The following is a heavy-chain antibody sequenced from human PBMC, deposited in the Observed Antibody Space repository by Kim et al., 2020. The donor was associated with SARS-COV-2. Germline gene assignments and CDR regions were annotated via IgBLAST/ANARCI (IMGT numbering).Heavy chain of an antibody. CDR3: ARDLYCSGTNCYTGVFDY. CDR1: GFTFSSYS. Sequence: GGSLRLSCAASGFTFSSYSMNWVRQAPGKGLEWLSYISSSSRPIFYADSVKGRFTISRDNAKNLLYLQMNSLRDEDTAVYYCARDLYCSGTNCYTGVFDYWGQGILVTVSS. J-gene: IGHJ4*02. CDR2: ISSSSRPI. D-gene: IGHD2-2*02. V-gene: IGHV3-48*02.